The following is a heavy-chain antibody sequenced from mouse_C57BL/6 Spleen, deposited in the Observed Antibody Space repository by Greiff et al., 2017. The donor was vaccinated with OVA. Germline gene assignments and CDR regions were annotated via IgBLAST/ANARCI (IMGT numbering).Heavy chain of an antibody. D-gene: IGHD1-1*01. Sequence: EVKLQESGPGLVKPSQSLSLTCSVTGYSITSGYYWNWIRQFPGNKLEWMGYISYDGSNNYNPSLKNRISITRDTSKNQFFLKLNSVTTEDTATYYCARGTTVVVPRYFDVWGTGTTVTVSS. CDR1: GYSITSGYY. CDR2: ISYDGSN. V-gene: IGHV3-6*01. J-gene: IGHJ1*03. CDR3: ARGTTVVVPRYFDV.